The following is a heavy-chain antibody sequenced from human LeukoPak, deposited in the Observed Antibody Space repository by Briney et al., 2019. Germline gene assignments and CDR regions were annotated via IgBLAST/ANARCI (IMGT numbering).Heavy chain of an antibody. D-gene: IGHD3-22*01. CDR3: ARLYDSCDY. V-gene: IGHV4-39*01. CDR2: IYRSGST. J-gene: IGHJ4*02. CDR1: GGSISSSSYY. Sequence: SETLSLTCTVSGGSISSSSYYWGWIRQPPGKGLEWIGSIYRSGSTYHNPSLKSRVTISVDTSKNQFSLKLSSVTAADTAVYYCARLYDSCDYWGQGTLVTVSS.